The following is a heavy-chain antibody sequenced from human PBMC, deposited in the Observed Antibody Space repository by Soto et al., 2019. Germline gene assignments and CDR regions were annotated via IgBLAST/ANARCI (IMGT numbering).Heavy chain of an antibody. J-gene: IGHJ4*02. CDR2: IYYSGST. V-gene: IGHV4-59*01. CDR1: GGSISSYY. D-gene: IGHD2-15*01. Sequence: SETLSLTCTVSGGSISSYYWSWIRQPPGKGLEWIGYIYYSGSTNYNPSPKSRVTISVDTSKNQFSLKLSSVTAADTAVYYCARGGSLGYCSGGCCWGPPTGYFDYSGQGTLGTVSS. CDR3: ARGGSLGYCSGGCCWGPPTGYFDY.